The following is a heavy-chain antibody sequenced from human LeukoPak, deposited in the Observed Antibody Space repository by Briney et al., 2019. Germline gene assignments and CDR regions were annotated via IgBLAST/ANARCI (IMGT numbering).Heavy chain of an antibody. J-gene: IGHJ3*02. V-gene: IGHV3-23*01. Sequence: GGSLRLSCAASGFTFSSYAMSWVRQAPGEGLEWVSAISGSGGSTYYAGSVKGRFTISRDNSKNTLYLQMNSLRAEDTAVYYCAKSVMITFGGVIGAFDIWGQGTMVTVSS. D-gene: IGHD3-16*02. CDR2: ISGSGGST. CDR3: AKSVMITFGGVIGAFDI. CDR1: GFTFSSYA.